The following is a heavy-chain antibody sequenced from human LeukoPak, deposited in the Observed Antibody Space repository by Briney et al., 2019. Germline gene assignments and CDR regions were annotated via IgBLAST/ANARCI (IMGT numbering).Heavy chain of an antibody. V-gene: IGHV4-61*01. CDR2: IYSSGST. Sequence: SETLSLTCIVSGGSVSSGNYYWSWIRQPPGKGPEWIGYIYSSGSTNYNPSLKSRVTISVDTSKNQFSLKLSSVTAADTAVYYCASKSSDHGELRFDYWGQGALVTVSS. CDR3: ASKSSDHGELRFDY. CDR1: GGSVSSGNYY. D-gene: IGHD4-17*01. J-gene: IGHJ4*02.